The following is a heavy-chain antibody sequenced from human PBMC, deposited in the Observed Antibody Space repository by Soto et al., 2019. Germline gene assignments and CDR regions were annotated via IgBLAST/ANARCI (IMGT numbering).Heavy chain of an antibody. Sequence: SGKVSCKASGGTFSNYSISWVRQAPGQGLEWMGGIIPIFGTTNYAQKFQGRVTITADKPTSTAYMELSSLRSEDTAMYYRACLIAGRRDYYYYGMDVWGQGTTVTVSS. J-gene: IGHJ6*02. CDR2: IIPIFGTT. CDR3: ACLIAGRRDYYYYGMDV. V-gene: IGHV1-69*06. CDR1: GGTFSNYS. D-gene: IGHD6-6*01.